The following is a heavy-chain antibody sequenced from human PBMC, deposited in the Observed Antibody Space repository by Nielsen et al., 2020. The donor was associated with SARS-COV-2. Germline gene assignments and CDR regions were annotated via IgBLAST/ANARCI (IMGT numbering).Heavy chain of an antibody. Sequence: SETLSLTCTVSGGSISSYYWSWIRQPPGKGLEWIGYIYYSGSTNYNPSLKSRVTISVDTSKNQFSLKLSSVTAADTAVYYCARERFVGGLGIVVVITTVLDYWGQGTLVTVSS. J-gene: IGHJ4*02. V-gene: IGHV4-59*12. CDR2: IYYSGST. CDR1: GGSISSYY. D-gene: IGHD3-22*01. CDR3: ARERFVGGLGIVVVITTVLDY.